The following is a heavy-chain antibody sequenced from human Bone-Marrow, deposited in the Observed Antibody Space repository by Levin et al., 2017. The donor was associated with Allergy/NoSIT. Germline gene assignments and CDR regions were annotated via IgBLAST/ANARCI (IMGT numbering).Heavy chain of an antibody. Sequence: SQTLSLTCSVSGDFISNHYWNWIRQPAGKGLEWIGRIYDGGKPTYNLALKSRVTMSIDTSKSQYSLKLTPVSAADTAVYYCARAHSDPQTKKWSMLGDWGRGILVTVSS. CDR3: ARAHSDPQTKKWSMLGD. V-gene: IGHV4-4*07. CDR2: IYDGGKP. J-gene: IGHJ4*02. CDR1: GDFISNHY. D-gene: IGHD2-15*01.